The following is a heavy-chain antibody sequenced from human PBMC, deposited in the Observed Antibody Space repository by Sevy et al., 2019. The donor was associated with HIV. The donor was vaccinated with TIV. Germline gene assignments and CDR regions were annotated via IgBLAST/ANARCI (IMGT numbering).Heavy chain of an antibody. V-gene: IGHV3-11*01. CDR1: GFIFSDYY. CDR3: ARAMYPGHYYGSGSSPPQH. J-gene: IGHJ1*01. Sequence: GGSLRLSCTTSGFIFSDYYMSWIRQATGKGLEWVSYIGGRGPTIYYADSVKGRFTISRDTANNSLYLEMKSLRAEDTAVYYCARAMYPGHYYGSGSSPPQHWGQGTQVTVSS. D-gene: IGHD3-10*01. CDR2: IGGRGPTI.